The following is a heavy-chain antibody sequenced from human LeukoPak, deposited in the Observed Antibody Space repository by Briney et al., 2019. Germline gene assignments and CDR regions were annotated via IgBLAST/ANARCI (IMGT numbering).Heavy chain of an antibody. CDR3: ARGRAVLTTHFDC. D-gene: IGHD4-11*01. V-gene: IGHV1-18*04. CDR1: VYTVTGYY. Sequence: ASVKVSCKASVYTVTGYYMHWVRLAPGQGLEWMGWVCASYGNTDYAQILQGRVAMTTDTSTDTAYMELTTLRPDDPAVYYCARGRAVLTTHFDCWGQGALVTVSS. CDR2: VCASYGNT. J-gene: IGHJ4*02.